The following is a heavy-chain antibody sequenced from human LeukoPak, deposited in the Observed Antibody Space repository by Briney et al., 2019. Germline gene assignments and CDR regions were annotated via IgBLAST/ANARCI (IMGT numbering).Heavy chain of an antibody. CDR3: ASRLPLPLVGATPTSYWYFDL. D-gene: IGHD1-26*01. J-gene: IGHJ2*01. V-gene: IGHV4-39*07. CDR1: GGSISSSSYY. CDR2: IYYSGST. Sequence: PSETLSLTCTVSGGSISSSSYYWGWIRQPPGKGLEWIGSIYYSGSTYYNPSLKSRVTISVDTSKNQFSLKLSSVTAADTAVYYCASRLPLPLVGATPTSYWYFDLWGRGTLVTVSS.